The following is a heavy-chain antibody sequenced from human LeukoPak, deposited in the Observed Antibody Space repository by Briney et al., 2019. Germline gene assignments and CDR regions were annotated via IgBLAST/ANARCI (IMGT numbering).Heavy chain of an antibody. CDR3: AKDLNYGDPHWFDP. Sequence: GRSLRLSCAASGFTFSSYGMHWVRQAPGKGLEWGAVISYDGSNKYYADSVKGRFTISRDNSKNTLYLQMNSLRAEDTAVYYCAKDLNYGDPHWFDPWGQGTLVTVSS. D-gene: IGHD4-17*01. CDR1: GFTFSSYG. J-gene: IGHJ5*02. V-gene: IGHV3-30*18. CDR2: ISYDGSNK.